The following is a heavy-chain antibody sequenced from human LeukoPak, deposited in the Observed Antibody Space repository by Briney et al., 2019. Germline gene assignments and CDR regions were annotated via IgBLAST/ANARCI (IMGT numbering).Heavy chain of an antibody. CDR1: GYTFTGYY. Sequence: ASVKVSCKAPGYTFTGYYMHWVRQAPGQGLEWMGWINPNSGGTNYAQKFQGRVTMTRDTSISTAYMELSRLRSDDTAVYYYARDVDIVVVPAAQFDYWGQGTLVTVSS. V-gene: IGHV1-2*02. CDR3: ARDVDIVVVPAAQFDY. J-gene: IGHJ4*02. CDR2: INPNSGGT. D-gene: IGHD2-2*01.